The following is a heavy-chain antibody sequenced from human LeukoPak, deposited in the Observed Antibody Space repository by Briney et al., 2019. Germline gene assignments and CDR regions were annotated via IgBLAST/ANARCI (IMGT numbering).Heavy chain of an antibody. V-gene: IGHV3-21*01. CDR1: GFTFSSYS. Sequence: GSLRLSCAASGFTFSSYSMNWVRQAPGKGLEWVSSISSSSSYINYADSVKGRFTISRDNAKNSLYLQMNSLRAEDTAVYYCASLVVAAPFDYWGQGTLVTVSS. CDR3: ASLVVAAPFDY. J-gene: IGHJ4*02. D-gene: IGHD2-15*01. CDR2: ISSSSSYI.